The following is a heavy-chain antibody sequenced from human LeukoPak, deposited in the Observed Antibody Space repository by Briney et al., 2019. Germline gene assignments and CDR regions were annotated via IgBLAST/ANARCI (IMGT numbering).Heavy chain of an antibody. CDR1: GGSISSYY. Sequence: PSETLSLTCTVSGGSISSYYWSWIRQPPGKGLEWIGCIYYSGSTNYNPSLKSRVTISVDTSKNQFSLKLSSVTAADTAVYYCARDKGLPQAFDIWGQGTMVTVSS. CDR2: IYYSGST. J-gene: IGHJ3*02. V-gene: IGHV4-59*12. CDR3: ARDKGLPQAFDI. D-gene: IGHD5/OR15-5a*01.